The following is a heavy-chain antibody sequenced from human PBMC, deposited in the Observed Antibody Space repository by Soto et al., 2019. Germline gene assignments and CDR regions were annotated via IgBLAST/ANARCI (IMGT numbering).Heavy chain of an antibody. V-gene: IGHV3-66*01. CDR3: VKTQMTTAT. Sequence: EVHLVESGGGLVQPGGTLRLSCAASGFIVNTDHMSWVRQAPGKGLEWVSVMWTGGSTQYADSVKGRFTIARDISKNTVYLQMKSLRAEDTAVYYCVKTQMTTATWGQGAVVTVSS. D-gene: IGHD4-17*01. CDR1: GFIVNTDH. J-gene: IGHJ5*02. CDR2: MWTGGST.